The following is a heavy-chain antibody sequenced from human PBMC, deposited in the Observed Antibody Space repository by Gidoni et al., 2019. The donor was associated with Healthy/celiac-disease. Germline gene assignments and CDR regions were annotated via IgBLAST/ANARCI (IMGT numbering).Heavy chain of an antibody. J-gene: IGHJ3*02. V-gene: IGHV3-33*01. D-gene: IGHD4-17*01. CDR1: GFTFSSYG. Sequence: QVQLVESGGGVVQPGRSLRLSCAASGFTFSSYGLHWVRQAPGKGRGWVAVIWYDGSNKHYADSVKGLFTSSRDNSKNTRYLQMNSLRAEDTAVYYCARDNERYGGAFDIGGQGTMVTVSS. CDR2: IWYDGSNK. CDR3: ARDNERYGGAFDI.